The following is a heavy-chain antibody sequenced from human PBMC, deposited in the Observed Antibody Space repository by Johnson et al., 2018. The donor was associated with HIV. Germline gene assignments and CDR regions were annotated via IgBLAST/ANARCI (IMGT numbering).Heavy chain of an antibody. J-gene: IGHJ3*02. Sequence: QVHLVESGGGVVQPGGSLRLSCAASGFNFSNYGIHWVRQAPGKGLEWVAFIRYAGSNKYYADSMKGRFTISIDNSKNTLYMQMNSLRTEDTAVYYCAKASGNGYYVDAFDIWGQGTRVTVSS. V-gene: IGHV3-30*02. CDR3: AKASGNGYYVDAFDI. CDR2: IRYAGSNK. CDR1: GFNFSNYG. D-gene: IGHD3-3*01.